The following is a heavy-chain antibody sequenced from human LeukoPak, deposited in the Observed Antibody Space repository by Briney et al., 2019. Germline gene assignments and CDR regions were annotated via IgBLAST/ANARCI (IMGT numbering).Heavy chain of an antibody. V-gene: IGHV3-30*02. Sequence: GGSLRLSCAASRFFFPSHGMHWVRQAPGKGLEWVAFIRYDGSEKYYADSVQGRFSISRDNSRNTLSLQMTTLRPDDTAVYFCARDTSVGAAYFDLWGQGALVAVSS. CDR1: RFFFPSHG. CDR2: IRYDGSEK. D-gene: IGHD1-26*01. J-gene: IGHJ4*02. CDR3: ARDTSVGAAYFDL.